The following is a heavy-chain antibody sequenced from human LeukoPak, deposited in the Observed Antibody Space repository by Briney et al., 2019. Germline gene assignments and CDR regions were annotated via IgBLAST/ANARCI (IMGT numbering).Heavy chain of an antibody. D-gene: IGHD6-19*01. CDR3: ARELGSGWRDYFDY. Sequence: GASVKVSCKASGGTFSSYAISWVRQAPGQGLEWMGGIIPIFGTANYAQKFQGRVTITADESTSTAYMELSSLRSEDTAVYYCARELGSGWRDYFDYWGQGTLVTVSS. J-gene: IGHJ4*02. CDR2: IIPIFGTA. CDR1: GGTFSSYA. V-gene: IGHV1-69*13.